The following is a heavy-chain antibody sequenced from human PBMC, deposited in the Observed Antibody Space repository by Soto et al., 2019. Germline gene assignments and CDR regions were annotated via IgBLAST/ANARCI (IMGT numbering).Heavy chain of an antibody. Sequence: PGESLKISCKGSGYSFTSYWIGWVRQMPGKGLEWMGSIYPGDSDTRYSPSVQGQVTVSADKAISTAYLPGSSPKASGTAMYYCARHGSGWNYYGGRGTLVTVSS. CDR3: ARHGSGWNYY. D-gene: IGHD6-19*01. CDR1: GYSFTSYW. CDR2: IYPGDSDT. J-gene: IGHJ4*02. V-gene: IGHV5-51*01.